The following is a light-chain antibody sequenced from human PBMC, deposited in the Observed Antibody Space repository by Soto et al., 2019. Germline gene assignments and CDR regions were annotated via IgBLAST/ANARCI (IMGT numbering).Light chain of an antibody. CDR1: SSNIGSNY. CDR2: RNN. Sequence: QSALTQPPSASGTPGQRVTISCSGSSSNIGSNYVYWYQQLPGTAPKLLIYRNNQRPSGVPDRFSGSKSGTSASLAISGLRSEDEADYYCAAWDDSLSAVVFGGGT. CDR3: AAWDDSLSAVV. J-gene: IGLJ2*01. V-gene: IGLV1-47*01.